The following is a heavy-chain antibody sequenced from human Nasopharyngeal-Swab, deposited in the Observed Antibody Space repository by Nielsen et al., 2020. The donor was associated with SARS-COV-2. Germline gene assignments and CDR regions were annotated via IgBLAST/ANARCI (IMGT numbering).Heavy chain of an antibody. V-gene: IGHV1-18*01. CDR3: ARGQSYDFWSGYYRLGLLFYYYGMDV. Sequence: ASVKVSCKASGYTFTSYGISWVRQAPGQGLEWMGWISAYNGNTNYAQKLQGRVTMTTDTSTSTAYMELSSLRSEDTAVYYCARGQSYDFWSGYYRLGLLFYYYGMDVWGQGTTVTVSS. J-gene: IGHJ6*02. CDR1: GYTFTSYG. D-gene: IGHD3-3*01. CDR2: ISAYNGNT.